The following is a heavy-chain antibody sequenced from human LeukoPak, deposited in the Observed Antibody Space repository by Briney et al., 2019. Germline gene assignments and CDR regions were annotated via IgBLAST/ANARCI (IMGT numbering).Heavy chain of an antibody. CDR1: GFTFRNYG. CDR3: AKDHPSSSWYRSNYYYGMDV. D-gene: IGHD6-13*01. V-gene: IGHV3-30*02. Sequence: PGGSLRLSCAASGFTFRNYGMHWVRQAPGKGLEWVGVIWYDGSEKYYADSVKGRFTISRDNSKNTLYLQMNSLRAEDTAVYYCAKDHPSSSWYRSNYYYGMDVWGQGTTVTVSS. CDR2: IWYDGSEK. J-gene: IGHJ6*02.